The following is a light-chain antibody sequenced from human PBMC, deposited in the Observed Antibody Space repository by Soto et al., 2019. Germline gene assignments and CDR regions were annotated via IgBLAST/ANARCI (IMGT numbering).Light chain of an antibody. V-gene: IGKV3-20*01. CDR1: QSVSSSY. CDR3: QQYDNSFT. CDR2: GAS. Sequence: EIVLTQSPGTLSLSPGERATVCCRASQSVSSSYLAWYQHKPGQAPRLLISGASNRAAGIPDRFSGSGSGTDFTLTISRLEPEDFAVYYCQQYDNSFTFGGGTKVDIK. J-gene: IGKJ4*01.